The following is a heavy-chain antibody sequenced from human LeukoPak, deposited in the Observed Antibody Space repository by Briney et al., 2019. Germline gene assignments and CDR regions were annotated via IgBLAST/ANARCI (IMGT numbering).Heavy chain of an antibody. D-gene: IGHD2-8*01. V-gene: IGHV4-59*01. Sequence: SETLSLTCTVSGGSISSCYWSWIRQPPGKGLEWIGYIYYSGSTNYNPSLKSRVTISVDTSKNQFSLKLISVTAADTAVYYCARMDYCTNGVCYAAPGDYWGQGTLVTVSS. CDR1: GGSISSCY. CDR3: ARMDYCTNGVCYAAPGDY. J-gene: IGHJ4*02. CDR2: IYYSGST.